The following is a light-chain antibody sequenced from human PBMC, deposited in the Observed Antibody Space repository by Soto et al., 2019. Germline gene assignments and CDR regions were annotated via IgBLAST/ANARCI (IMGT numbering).Light chain of an antibody. J-gene: IGKJ1*01. CDR1: QSFTSTS. CDR3: QHYKMYSPWT. CDR2: GAS. Sequence: EILLTQSPGTLSLSPGERATLSCRASQSFTSTSLAWYQQKPGQAPRLLISGASRGAAGIPDRFSGSGSGTEFTLTISSLQPDDFATYYCQHYKMYSPWTFGQGTKVDIK. V-gene: IGKV3-20*01.